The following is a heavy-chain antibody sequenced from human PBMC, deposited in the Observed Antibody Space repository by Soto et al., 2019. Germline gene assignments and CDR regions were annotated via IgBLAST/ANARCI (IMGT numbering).Heavy chain of an antibody. D-gene: IGHD6-19*01. CDR2: IIPIFGTA. J-gene: IGHJ6*02. Sequence: QVQLVQSGAEVKKPGSSVKVSCKASGGTFSSYAISWVRQAPGQGLEWMGGIIPIFGTANYAQKFQGRVTITADESTSQGWMERGSVGSEDTAVCYCGTPPGGCSCGWPARGMDVWGQGTTVTVSS. CDR1: GGTFSSYA. V-gene: IGHV1-69*12. CDR3: GTPPGGCSCGWPARGMDV.